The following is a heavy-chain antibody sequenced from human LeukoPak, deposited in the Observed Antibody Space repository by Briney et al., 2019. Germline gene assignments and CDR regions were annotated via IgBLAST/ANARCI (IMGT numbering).Heavy chain of an antibody. D-gene: IGHD6-19*01. CDR1: GGSISTYY. CDR2: VYYSGST. V-gene: IGHV4-59*01. Sequence: PSETLSPTCTVSGGSISTYYWSWIRQPPGKGLEWIGYVYYSGSTNYNPSLMGRVTMSVDTSKKQFSLKLSSVTAADTAVYFCARAPGYSSGWNPYYFEYWGQGTLVTVSS. J-gene: IGHJ4*02. CDR3: ARAPGYSSGWNPYYFEY.